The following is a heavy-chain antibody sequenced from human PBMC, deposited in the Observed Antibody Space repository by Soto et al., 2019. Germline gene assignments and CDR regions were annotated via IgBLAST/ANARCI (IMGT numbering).Heavy chain of an antibody. J-gene: IGHJ4*02. Sequence: QVQLQESGPGLVKASETLSLTCAVSGDSISSGAWWSWVRQFPGKGLQWIGEIYHSGNTRNNPSLKRRVTMSVDKSNNHFSLNLLSVTAAETATYYWARDSRAGCSSTASFMYWGRGILVTVSS. V-gene: IGHV4-4*02. CDR1: GDSISSGAW. CDR3: ARDSRAGCSSTASFMY. D-gene: IGHD2-2*01. CDR2: IYHSGNT.